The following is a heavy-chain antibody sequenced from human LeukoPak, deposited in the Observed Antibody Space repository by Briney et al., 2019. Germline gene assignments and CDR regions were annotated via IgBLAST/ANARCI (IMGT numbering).Heavy chain of an antibody. V-gene: IGHV3-15*01. Sequence: GGSLRLSCSASGLTFSRRWMSWVRQTPGKGLEWVGRIKSKTDGGTTDYAAPVKGRFTISRDDSKNTLYLQMNSLKTEDTAVYYCTTRGTAQDYWGQGTLVTVSS. CDR1: GLTFSRRW. J-gene: IGHJ4*02. D-gene: IGHD1-1*01. CDR2: IKSKTDGGTT. CDR3: TTRGTAQDY.